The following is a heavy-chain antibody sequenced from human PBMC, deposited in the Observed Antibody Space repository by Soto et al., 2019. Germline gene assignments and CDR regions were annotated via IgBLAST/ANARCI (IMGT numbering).Heavy chain of an antibody. CDR3: AKSRYSDSSGDFYDY. V-gene: IGHV3-23*01. J-gene: IGHJ4*02. CDR1: AFTFNNYA. Sequence: EVQLLESGGGLVQPGGSLSLSCAASAFTFNNYAMSWVRQAPGKGLEWVSGIGGSGRTTYYADSVKGRFTISRDNTNNTLFLQMNSLRAEDTAVYYCAKSRYSDSSGDFYDYWGQGTLVTVSS. CDR2: IGGSGRTT. D-gene: IGHD3-22*01.